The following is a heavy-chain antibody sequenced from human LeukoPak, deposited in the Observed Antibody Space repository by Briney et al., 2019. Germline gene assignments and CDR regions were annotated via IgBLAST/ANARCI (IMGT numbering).Heavy chain of an antibody. D-gene: IGHD5-24*01. CDR1: GYTFTGYY. J-gene: IGHJ4*02. Sequence: ASVKVSCKSSGYTFTGYYMHWVRQAPGQGLEWMGWINPNSGGTNYAQKFQGRVTMTRDTSISTAYMELSRLRSDDTAVCYCARSVEMATIMDDYWGQGTLVTVSS. V-gene: IGHV1-2*02. CDR2: INPNSGGT. CDR3: ARSVEMATIMDDY.